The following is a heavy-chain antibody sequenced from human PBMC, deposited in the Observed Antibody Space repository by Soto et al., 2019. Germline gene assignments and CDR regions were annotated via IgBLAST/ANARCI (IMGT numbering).Heavy chain of an antibody. CDR3: ARHDSGTLSVTPY. CDR1: GGSISSSSYY. V-gene: IGHV4-39*01. Sequence: QPQLQESGPGLVKPSETLSLTCTVSGGSISSSSYYWGWIRQPPGKGLEWIGSIYYSGSTYYNPSLNSRVTISPDTSKNQFSLKLSSVTAADTAVYYCARHDSGTLSVTPYWGQGTLVTVSS. CDR2: IYYSGST. D-gene: IGHD3-10*01. J-gene: IGHJ4*02.